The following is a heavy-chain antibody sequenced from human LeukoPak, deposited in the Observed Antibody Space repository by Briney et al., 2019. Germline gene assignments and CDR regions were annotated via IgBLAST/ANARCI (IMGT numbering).Heavy chain of an antibody. V-gene: IGHV3-7*01. CDR1: GFTFSNYW. CDR2: IKQDGSEK. Sequence: GGSLRLSCVASGFTFSNYWMTWVRQAPGKGLEWVANIKQDGSEKYYVDSVRGRFTISRDNAKNSLYLQVISLRAEDTAVHYCAREISSWYRTEGRFDPWGQGTLVSVSS. D-gene: IGHD6-13*01. CDR3: AREISSWYRTEGRFDP. J-gene: IGHJ5*02.